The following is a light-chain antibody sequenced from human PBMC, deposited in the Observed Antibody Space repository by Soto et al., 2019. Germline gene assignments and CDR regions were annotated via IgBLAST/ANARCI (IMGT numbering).Light chain of an antibody. CDR2: DVS. CDR1: SSDVGGYNY. CDR3: SSYTSSSTLA. Sequence: QSALTQPASVSGSPGQSITISCTGTSSDVGGYNYVSWYQQHPGKAPKLMIYDVSNRPSGVSNRLSGSKSGNTASLTISGLQAEDEADYYCSSYTSSSTLAIAGGTKLTVL. J-gene: IGLJ2*01. V-gene: IGLV2-14*01.